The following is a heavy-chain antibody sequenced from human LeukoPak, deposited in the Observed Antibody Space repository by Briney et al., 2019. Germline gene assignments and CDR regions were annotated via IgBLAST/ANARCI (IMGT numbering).Heavy chain of an antibody. CDR2: IYHSGST. CDR1: GGSISSGGYS. V-gene: IGHV4-30-2*01. Sequence: SETLSLTRAVSGGSISSGGYSWSWIRQPPGKGLEWIGYIYHSGSTYYNPSLKSRVTISVDRSKNQFSLKLSSVTAADTAVYYCARVPGVDAFDIWGQGTMVTVSS. J-gene: IGHJ3*02. D-gene: IGHD7-27*01. CDR3: ARVPGVDAFDI.